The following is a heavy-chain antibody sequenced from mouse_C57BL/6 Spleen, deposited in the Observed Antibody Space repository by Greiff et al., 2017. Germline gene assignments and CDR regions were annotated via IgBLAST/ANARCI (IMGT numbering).Heavy chain of an antibody. Sequence: QVQLQQSGAELMKPGASVKLSCKATGYTFTGYWIEWVKQRPGHGLEWIGEILPGSGSTNYNGKFKGKATFTADTSSNTAYMQLSSLTTEDSAIYYCARSSTTRYAMDYWGQGTSVTVSS. J-gene: IGHJ4*01. D-gene: IGHD1-1*01. CDR2: ILPGSGST. V-gene: IGHV1-9*01. CDR1: GYTFTGYW. CDR3: ARSSTTRYAMDY.